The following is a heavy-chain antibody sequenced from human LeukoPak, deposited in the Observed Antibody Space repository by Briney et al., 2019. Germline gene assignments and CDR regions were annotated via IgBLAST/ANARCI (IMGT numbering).Heavy chain of an antibody. CDR2: INIYKGNT. D-gene: IGHD6-25*01. J-gene: IGHJ2*01. CDR1: GYIFTSHG. CDR3: ARNSSGWYGYFDL. Sequence: GASVKVSCKASGYIFTSHGLSWVRQAPGQGLEWMGWINIYKGNTNYAQKFQGRATMTTDTSTSTAYMELRSLRSDDTAVYYCARNSSGWYGYFDLWGRGTLVTVSS. V-gene: IGHV1-18*01.